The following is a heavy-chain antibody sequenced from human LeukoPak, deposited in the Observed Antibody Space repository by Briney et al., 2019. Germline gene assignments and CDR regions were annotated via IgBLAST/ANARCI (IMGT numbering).Heavy chain of an antibody. J-gene: IGHJ4*02. CDR1: GYTFISYG. CDR2: MSPNSGNT. V-gene: IGHV1-8*02. D-gene: IGHD7-27*01. CDR3: ARGPPNWGYDY. Sequence: ASVKVSCKASGYTFISYGITWVRQATGQGLEWMGWMSPNSGNTGYAQKFQGRVTMTRSTSMSTAYMELSSLRSEDTAVYYCARGPPNWGYDYWGQGTLVTVSS.